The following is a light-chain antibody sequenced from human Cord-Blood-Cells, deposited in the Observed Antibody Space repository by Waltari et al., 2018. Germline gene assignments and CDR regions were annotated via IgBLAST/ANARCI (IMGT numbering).Light chain of an antibody. CDR1: QSVSSSY. V-gene: IGKV3-20*01. CDR2: GAS. CDR3: QQYGSSPFT. J-gene: IGKJ3*01. Sequence: EIVLTRSPGTLSLSPGERATLSCRASQSVSSSYLAWYQQKPGQAPRLLIYGASSRATGIPDRFSGSESGTDFTLTISRLEPEDFAVYYCQQYGSSPFTFGPGTKVDIK.